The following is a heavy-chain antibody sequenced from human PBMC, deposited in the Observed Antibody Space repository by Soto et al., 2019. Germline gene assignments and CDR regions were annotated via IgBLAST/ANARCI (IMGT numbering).Heavy chain of an antibody. CDR3: ARTPDFWSGYSFHY. D-gene: IGHD3-3*01. Sequence: ASVKVSCKASGYTFTTYALQWVRQAPGQRLEWMGWINAGNGIPTYSQKFQGRVTITWDTAASTTYMALSSLTSEDTAVYYCARTPDFWSGYSFHYWGQGTLVTVSS. J-gene: IGHJ4*02. V-gene: IGHV1-3*01. CDR2: INAGNGIP. CDR1: GYTFTTYA.